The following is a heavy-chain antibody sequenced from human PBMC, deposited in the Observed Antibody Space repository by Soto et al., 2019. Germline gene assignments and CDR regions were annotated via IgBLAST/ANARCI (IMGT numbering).Heavy chain of an antibody. CDR1: GGSISSYY. D-gene: IGHD2-15*01. CDR3: ARIGGKLFFLPRPPYYYYGMDV. V-gene: IGHV4-59*01. J-gene: IGHJ6*02. CDR2: IYYSGST. Sequence: SENLSLTCTVSGGSISSYYWSWIRQPPGKGLEWIGYIYYSGSTNYNPSLKSRVTISVDTSKNQFSLKLSSVTAADTAVYYCARIGGKLFFLPRPPYYYYGMDVWGQGTTVTGSS.